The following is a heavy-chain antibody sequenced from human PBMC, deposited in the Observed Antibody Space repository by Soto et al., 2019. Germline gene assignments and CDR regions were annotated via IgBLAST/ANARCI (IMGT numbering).Heavy chain of an antibody. V-gene: IGHV4-31*03. CDR3: ARSFGELFSGFDY. D-gene: IGHD3-10*01. Sequence: SETLSLTCTVSGGSISSGGYYWSWIRQHPGKGLEWIGYIYYSGSTYYNPSLKSRVTISVDTSKNQFSLKLSSVTAADTAVYYCARSFGELFSGFDYWGQGTLVTVSS. J-gene: IGHJ4*02. CDR1: GGSISSGGYY. CDR2: IYYSGST.